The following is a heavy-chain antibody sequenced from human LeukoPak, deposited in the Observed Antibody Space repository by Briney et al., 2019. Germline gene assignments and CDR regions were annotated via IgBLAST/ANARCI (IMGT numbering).Heavy chain of an antibody. CDR3: ARDGRYYYDSSGVFPVGAFDI. V-gene: IGHV3-11*01. Sequence: PGGSLRLSCAASGFTFSDYYMSWIRQAPGKGLEWVSYISSSGSTIYYADSVKGRFTISRDNAKNSLYLQMNSLRAEDTAVYYCARDGRYYYDSSGVFPVGAFDIWGQGTMVTVSS. J-gene: IGHJ3*02. CDR2: ISSSGSTI. D-gene: IGHD3-22*01. CDR1: GFTFSDYY.